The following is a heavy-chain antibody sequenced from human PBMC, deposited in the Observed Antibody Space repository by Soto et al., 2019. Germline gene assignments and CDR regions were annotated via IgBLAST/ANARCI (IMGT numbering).Heavy chain of an antibody. CDR3: ERDNYQLLHYYYGMDV. CDR1: GGTFSSYA. Sequence: QVQLVQSGAEVKKPGSSVKVSCKASGGTFSSYAISWVRQAPGQGLEWMGGIIPIFGTANYAQKFQGRVTITADEYTSTAYMELSRLRSEDTVVYYCERDNYQLLHYYYGMDVWGQGTTVTVSS. CDR2: IIPIFGTA. J-gene: IGHJ6*02. D-gene: IGHD2-2*01. V-gene: IGHV1-69*01.